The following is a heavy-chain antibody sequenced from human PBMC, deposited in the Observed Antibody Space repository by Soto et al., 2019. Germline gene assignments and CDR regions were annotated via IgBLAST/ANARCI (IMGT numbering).Heavy chain of an antibody. CDR3: ARGFYCSSTSCYGFDY. CDR2: ISSSSSYI. J-gene: IGHJ4*02. CDR1: GFTFSSYA. Sequence: PGGSLRLSCAASGFTFSSYAMSWVRQAPGKGLEWVSSISSSSSYIYYADSVKGRFTISRDNAKNSLYLQMNSLRAEDTAVYYCARGFYCSSTSCYGFDYWGQGTLVTVSS. V-gene: IGHV3-21*01. D-gene: IGHD2-2*01.